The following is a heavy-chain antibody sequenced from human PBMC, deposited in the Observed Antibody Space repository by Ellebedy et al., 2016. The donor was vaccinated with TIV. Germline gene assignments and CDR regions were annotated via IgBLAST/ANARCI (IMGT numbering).Heavy chain of an antibody. J-gene: IGHJ6*02. Sequence: SETLSLTCTVSGGSISSYYWSWIRQPPGKGLEWIGYIYYSGSTNYNPSLKSRVTISVDTSKNQFSLKLSSVTAADTAVYYCARDSHGSGSYYKGYYYYGMDVWGQGTTVTVSS. CDR1: GGSISSYY. D-gene: IGHD3-10*01. V-gene: IGHV4-59*01. CDR2: IYYSGST. CDR3: ARDSHGSGSYYKGYYYYGMDV.